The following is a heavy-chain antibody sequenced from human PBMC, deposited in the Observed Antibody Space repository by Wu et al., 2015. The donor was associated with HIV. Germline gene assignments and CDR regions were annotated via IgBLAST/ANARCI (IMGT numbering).Heavy chain of an antibody. J-gene: IGHJ4*01. D-gene: IGHD3-10*01. CDR3: ATDGSQKFYXLVRGLTSIPFDY. CDR2: INPHSGDT. V-gene: IGHV1-2*02. CDR1: GYTFTDQF. Sequence: QVHLVQSGAEVRKPGASVKVSCKASGYTFTDQFMHWVRQAPGQGLEWMGLINPHSGDTKYAQKFQGRVTMTRTRPSATAYMGSEQAGKSDETAPLYFCATDGSQKFYXLVRGLTSIPFDYWGQGNAGFTVSS.